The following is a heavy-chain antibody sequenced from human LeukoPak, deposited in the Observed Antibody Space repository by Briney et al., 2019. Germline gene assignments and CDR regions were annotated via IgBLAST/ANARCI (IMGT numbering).Heavy chain of an antibody. CDR1: GFTFSSYW. CDR3: ARDAGSTTSWGYYYYGMDV. Sequence: GGSLSLSCAASGFTFSSYWMSWVRQAPGKGLEWVANIKQDGSEKYYLDSVKGRFTISRDNAKNSLYLQMNSLRAEDTAVYYCARDAGSTTSWGYYYYGMDVWGQGTTVTVSS. J-gene: IGHJ6*02. D-gene: IGHD2-2*01. CDR2: IKQDGSEK. V-gene: IGHV3-7*01.